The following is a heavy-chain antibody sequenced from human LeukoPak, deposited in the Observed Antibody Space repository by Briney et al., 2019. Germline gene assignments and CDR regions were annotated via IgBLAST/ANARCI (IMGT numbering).Heavy chain of an antibody. CDR1: GLTFSSYA. J-gene: IGHJ4*02. CDR2: ISGSGGST. Sequence: GGSLRLSCAASGLTFSSYAMSWVRQAPGKGLEWVSAISGSGGSTYYADSVKGRFTISRDNSKNTLYLQMNSLRAEDTAVYYCAKDVWYEGKDIVVGPAGLNFDYWGQGTLVTVSS. V-gene: IGHV3-23*01. CDR3: AKDVWYEGKDIVVGPAGLNFDY. D-gene: IGHD2-2*01.